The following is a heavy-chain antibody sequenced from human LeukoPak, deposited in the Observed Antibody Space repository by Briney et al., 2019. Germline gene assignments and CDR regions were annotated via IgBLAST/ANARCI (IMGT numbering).Heavy chain of an antibody. CDR2: VNPSVGST. Sequence: ASVKVSCKASGYTFTTYYMHWVRQAPGQGLEWMGIVNPSVGSTTYAQGFQGRVTMSSDTSTSTLYMELSSLRSEDTAVYYCARDHSDVNALGLWGQGTMVTVSS. V-gene: IGHV1-46*01. CDR3: ARDHSDVNALGL. J-gene: IGHJ3*01. CDR1: GYTFTTYY. D-gene: IGHD5-18*01.